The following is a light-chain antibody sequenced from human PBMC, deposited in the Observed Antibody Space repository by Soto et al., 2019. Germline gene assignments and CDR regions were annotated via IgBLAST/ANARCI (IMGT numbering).Light chain of an antibody. CDR2: DAS. CDR1: QGFSRW. CDR3: QQANSFPFT. J-gene: IGKJ3*01. Sequence: DIQMTQSPSSVSASVGDRVTITCRASQGFSRWLAWYQQKPGKAPNLLLYDASNLQSGVPSRFSGSGSGTELTLTISSLQPEDFATYYCQQANSFPFTFGPGPTVDVK. V-gene: IGKV1-12*01.